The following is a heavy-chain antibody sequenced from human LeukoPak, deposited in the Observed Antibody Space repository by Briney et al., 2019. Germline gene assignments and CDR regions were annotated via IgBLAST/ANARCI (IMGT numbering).Heavy chain of an antibody. CDR2: LYSDGNT. J-gene: IGHJ4*02. Sequence: PGGSLRLSRAASGFTVITNDMTWVRQAPGKGLEWVSVLYSDGNTKYADSVQGRFTISRDNSKNTLYLEMNSLSPDDTAVYYCARGVEPLAASTLAYWGQGTLVTVSS. V-gene: IGHV3-53*01. CDR1: GFTVITND. CDR3: ARGVEPLAASTLAY. D-gene: IGHD1-14*01.